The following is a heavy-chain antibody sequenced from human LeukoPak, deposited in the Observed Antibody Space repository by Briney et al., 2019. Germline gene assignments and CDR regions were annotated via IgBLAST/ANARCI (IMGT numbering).Heavy chain of an antibody. J-gene: IGHJ4*02. CDR1: GGSFSGYY. Sequence: SETLSLTCAVYGGSFSGYYWSWIRQPPGKGLEWIGEINHSGSTNYSPSLKSRVTISVDTSKNQFSLKLSSVTAADTAVYYCSLKTPAAGTKFRYFDYWGQGTLVTVSS. CDR3: SLKTPAAGTKFRYFDY. D-gene: IGHD6-13*01. V-gene: IGHV4-34*01. CDR2: INHSGST.